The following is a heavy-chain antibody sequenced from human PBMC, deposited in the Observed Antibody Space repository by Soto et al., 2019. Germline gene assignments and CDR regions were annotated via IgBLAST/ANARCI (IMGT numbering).Heavy chain of an antibody. CDR2: INPSGGST. J-gene: IGHJ5*02. CDR3: AAVESAGYYYDSSGPFDP. CDR1: GYTFTSYY. Sequence: ASVKVSCKASGYTFTSYYMHWVRQAPGQGLEWMGIINPSGGSTSYAQKFQGRVTMTRDTSTSTAYMELSSLRSEDTAVYYCAAVESAGYYYDSSGPFDPWGQGTLVTVSS. V-gene: IGHV1-46*01. D-gene: IGHD3-22*01.